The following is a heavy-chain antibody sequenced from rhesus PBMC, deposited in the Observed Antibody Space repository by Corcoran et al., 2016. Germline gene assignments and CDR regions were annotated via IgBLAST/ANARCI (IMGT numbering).Heavy chain of an antibody. D-gene: IGHD4-23*01. J-gene: IGHJ4*01. Sequence: QLQLQESGPGLVKPSETLSVTCAVSGGSISSSYRSWIRQAPGKGLVWIGDNYGSGSSTNYNPSLKSRGTLSVDTSKNQLARKLSSVTTADTAVYYCARTLYSNYLDYWGQGVLVTVSS. V-gene: IGHV4-169*01. CDR1: GGSISSSY. CDR2: NYGSGSST. CDR3: ARTLYSNYLDY.